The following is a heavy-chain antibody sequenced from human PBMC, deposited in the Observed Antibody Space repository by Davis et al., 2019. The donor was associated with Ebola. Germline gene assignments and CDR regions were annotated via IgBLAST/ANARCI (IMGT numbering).Heavy chain of an antibody. CDR3: ASRPADTFYYGVFDY. D-gene: IGHD3-3*01. Sequence: GASLKISCAASGFIFSSHWMTWVRQSPGKGLEWVANIKQDGSEKYSKNSLYLHMNSLRGEDTAVYYCASRPADTFYYGVFDYWGQGALVTVSS. CDR1: GFIFSSHW. J-gene: IGHJ4*02. V-gene: IGHV3-7*03. CDR2: IKQDGSEK.